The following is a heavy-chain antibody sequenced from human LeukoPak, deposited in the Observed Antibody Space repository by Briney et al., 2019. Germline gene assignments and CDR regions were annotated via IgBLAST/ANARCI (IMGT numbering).Heavy chain of an antibody. Sequence: SETLSLTCTVSDGSVSAYYWSWIRQPPGKGLEWIGYIYNSGSTNYNPSLKSRVTISVDTSKNQFSLKLSSVTAADMAVYYCAGGRGGSGWIDYWGQGTLVTVSS. V-gene: IGHV4-59*02. CDR2: IYNSGST. CDR3: AGGRGGSGWIDY. D-gene: IGHD6-19*01. CDR1: DGSVSAYY. J-gene: IGHJ4*02.